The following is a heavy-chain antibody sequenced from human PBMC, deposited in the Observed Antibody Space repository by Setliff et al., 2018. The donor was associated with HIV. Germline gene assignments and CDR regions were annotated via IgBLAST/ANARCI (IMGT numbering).Heavy chain of an antibody. CDR3: ARVLLRTNAVYGVVSNRFDP. CDR1: GFTLSNYW. CDR2: IKGDGSET. D-gene: IGHD2-8*01. J-gene: IGHJ5*02. V-gene: IGHV3-7*03. Sequence: GGSLSLSCAASGFTLSNYWVNWVRQAPGEGLEWVANIKGDGSETYYVGSVKGRFTASRDNAKTSLYLQMNSLRAEDTAMYYCARVLLRTNAVYGVVSNRFDPWGQGTLVTVSS.